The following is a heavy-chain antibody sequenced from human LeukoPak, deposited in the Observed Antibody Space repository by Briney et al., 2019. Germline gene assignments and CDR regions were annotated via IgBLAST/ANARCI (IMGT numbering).Heavy chain of an antibody. CDR2: IIPIFGTA. J-gene: IGHJ5*02. CDR3: ARAEAYCGGDCTYNWFDP. D-gene: IGHD2-21*02. CDR1: GGTFSSYA. Sequence: SVNVSCKASGGTFSSYAISWVRQAPGQGLEWMGGIIPIFGTANYAQKFQGRVTITADESTSTAYMELSSLRSEDTAVYYCARAEAYCGGDCTYNWFDPWGQGTLVTVSS. V-gene: IGHV1-69*13.